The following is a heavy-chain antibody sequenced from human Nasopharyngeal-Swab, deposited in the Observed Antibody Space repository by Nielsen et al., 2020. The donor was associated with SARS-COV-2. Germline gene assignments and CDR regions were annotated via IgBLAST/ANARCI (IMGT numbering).Heavy chain of an antibody. Sequence: GVLKISCAASGFTFSSYAMSWVRQAPGKGLEWVSVISVSGGSTYYADSVKGRFTISRDNSKNTLSLQMNSLRAEDTAVYYCAKDLDIVGATSADYWGQGTLVTVSS. J-gene: IGHJ4*02. V-gene: IGHV3-23*01. D-gene: IGHD1-26*01. CDR3: AKDLDIVGATSADY. CDR1: GFTFSSYA. CDR2: ISVSGGST.